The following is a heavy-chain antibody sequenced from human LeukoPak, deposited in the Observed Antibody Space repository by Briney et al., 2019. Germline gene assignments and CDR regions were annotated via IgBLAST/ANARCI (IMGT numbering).Heavy chain of an antibody. CDR3: ARRGWGGYDTNWFDP. J-gene: IGHJ5*02. V-gene: IGHV5-51*01. D-gene: IGHD5-12*01. Sequence: GESLKISCKGSGYSFTSYWIGWVPQMPGKGLEWMGIIYPGDSDTRYSPSFQAQVTISADKSISTAYLQWSSLKASDTAMYYCARRGWGGYDTNWFDPWGQGTLVTVSS. CDR1: GYSFTSYW. CDR2: IYPGDSDT.